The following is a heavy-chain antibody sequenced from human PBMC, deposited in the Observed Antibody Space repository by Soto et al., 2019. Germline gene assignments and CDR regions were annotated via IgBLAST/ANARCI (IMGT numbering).Heavy chain of an antibody. CDR3: TTDSYSTIIIVRFDY. Sequence: GGSLRLSCAASGFTFSNAWINWVRQAPGKGLEWVGRIKSKTEGGTTNYAEPVKGRFAISRDDSNKKEYLQMNRQKNEDTDIDYCTTDSYSTIIIVRFDYWGHGTLVTVSS. D-gene: IGHD3-22*01. V-gene: IGHV3-15*07. J-gene: IGHJ4*01. CDR1: GFTFSNAW. CDR2: IKSKTEGGTT.